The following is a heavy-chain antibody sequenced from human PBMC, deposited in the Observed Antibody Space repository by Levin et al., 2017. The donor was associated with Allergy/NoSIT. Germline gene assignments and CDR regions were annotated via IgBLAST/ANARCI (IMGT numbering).Heavy chain of an antibody. CDR2: IKQDGSEK. J-gene: IGHJ6*02. D-gene: IGHD6-13*01. CDR1: GFTFSSYW. Sequence: ETLSLTCAASGFTFSSYWMSWVRQAPGKGLEWVANIKQDGSEKYYVDSVKGRFTISRDNAKNSLYLQMNSLRAEDTAVYYCARDSPYSSSWYNHYYYYYGMDVWGQGTTVTVSS. V-gene: IGHV3-7*01. CDR3: ARDSPYSSSWYNHYYYYYGMDV.